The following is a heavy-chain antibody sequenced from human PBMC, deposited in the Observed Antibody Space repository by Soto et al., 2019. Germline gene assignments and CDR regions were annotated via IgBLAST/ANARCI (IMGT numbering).Heavy chain of an antibody. Sequence: GGSLRRSCAASGFTFSSYGMHWVRQAPGKGLEWVAVISYDGSNKYYADSVKGRFTISRDNSKNTLYLQMNSLRAEDTAVYYCANFFRSGWYYYYYGMDVWGQGTTVTVSS. J-gene: IGHJ6*02. CDR2: ISYDGSNK. D-gene: IGHD2-15*01. V-gene: IGHV3-30*18. CDR1: GFTFSSYG. CDR3: ANFFRSGWYYYYYGMDV.